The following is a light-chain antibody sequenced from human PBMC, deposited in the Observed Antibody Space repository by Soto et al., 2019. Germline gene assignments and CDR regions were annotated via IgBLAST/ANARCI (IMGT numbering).Light chain of an antibody. CDR3: QQLHDYPIT. CDR2: AAS. Sequence: LLPPSPSSLSASVGDRVTITCLASQGIDSSFAWYQQKPGKAPKLLIYAASSLQSGVPSRFSGSGSGTDFTLTISSLQPEDFATYYCQQLHDYPITFGQGTRLEIK. J-gene: IGKJ5*01. V-gene: IGKV1-9*01. CDR1: QGIDSS.